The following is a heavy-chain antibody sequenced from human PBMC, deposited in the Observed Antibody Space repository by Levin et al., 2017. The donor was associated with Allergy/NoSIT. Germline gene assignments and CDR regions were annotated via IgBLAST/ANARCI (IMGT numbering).Heavy chain of an antibody. V-gene: IGHV4-59*01. CDR3: ARVNVAAARTGYDYGMDV. CDR1: GGSISSYY. J-gene: IGHJ6*02. D-gene: IGHD6-13*01. Sequence: SETLSLTCTVSGGSISSYYWSWIRQPPGKGLEWIGYIYYSGSTNYNPSLKSRVTISVDTSKNQFSLKLSSVTAADTAVYYCARVNVAAARTGYDYGMDVWGQGTTVTVSS. CDR2: IYYSGST.